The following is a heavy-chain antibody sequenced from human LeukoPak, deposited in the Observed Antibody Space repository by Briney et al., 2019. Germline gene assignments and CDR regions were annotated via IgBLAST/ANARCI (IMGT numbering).Heavy chain of an antibody. V-gene: IGHV4-59*01. Sequence: SETLSLTCTVSGGSISSYYWSWIRQPPGKGLERIGYIYYSGSTNYNPSLKSRVTISVDTSKNQSSLKLSSVTAADTAVYYCARGPNGGYDFWSGYRIGFDYWGQGTLVTASS. J-gene: IGHJ4*02. D-gene: IGHD3-3*01. CDR1: GGSISSYY. CDR2: IYYSGST. CDR3: ARGPNGGYDFWSGYRIGFDY.